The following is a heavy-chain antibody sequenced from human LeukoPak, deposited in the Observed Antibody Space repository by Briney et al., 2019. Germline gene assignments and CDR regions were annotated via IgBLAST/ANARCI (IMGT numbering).Heavy chain of an antibody. CDR2: ISSSSSYI. J-gene: IGHJ4*02. Sequence: PGGSLRLSCAASGFTFSSYSMNWVRQAPGKGLEWVSSISSSSSYIYYADSVKGRFTISRDNAKNTLYLQMSSLRAEDTAVYYCAKASYDSSGYYSTPDYWGQGTLVTVSS. CDR3: AKASYDSSGYYSTPDY. D-gene: IGHD3-22*01. V-gene: IGHV3-21*04. CDR1: GFTFSSYS.